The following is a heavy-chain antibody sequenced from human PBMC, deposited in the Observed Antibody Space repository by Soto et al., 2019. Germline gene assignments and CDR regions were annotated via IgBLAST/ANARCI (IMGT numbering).Heavy chain of an antibody. Sequence: QVQLVQSGAEVKKPGASVKVSCKASGYTFTSYAMHWVRQAPGQRLEWMGWINAGNGNTKYSQKFQGRVTITRDTSASTAYMELSSLRSEDTAVYYCARYRLGYCSGGSCYSELADAFDIWGQGTMGTVSS. J-gene: IGHJ3*02. CDR2: INAGNGNT. V-gene: IGHV1-3*01. CDR1: GYTFTSYA. CDR3: ARYRLGYCSGGSCYSELADAFDI. D-gene: IGHD2-15*01.